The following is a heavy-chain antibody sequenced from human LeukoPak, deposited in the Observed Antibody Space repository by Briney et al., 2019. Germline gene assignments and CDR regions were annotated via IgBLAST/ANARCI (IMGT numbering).Heavy chain of an antibody. CDR2: IHYSGST. V-gene: IGHV4-31*03. CDR3: ARGRLREAFGY. Sequence: SETLSLTCTVSGGSIYSSRYSWSWIRQLPGKAPEWIGYIHYSGSTYYNPSLKNRLTISVDTSNNQFSLNLTSVTAADTAVYYCARGRLREAFGYWGQGTLVTVSS. J-gene: IGHJ4*02. CDR1: GGSIYSSRYS.